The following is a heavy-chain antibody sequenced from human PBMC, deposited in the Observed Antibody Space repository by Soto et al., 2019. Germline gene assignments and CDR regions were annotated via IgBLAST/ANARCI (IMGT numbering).Heavy chain of an antibody. Sequence: ASVKVSCKASGYTFTSYGISWVRQAPGQGLEWMGCISAFNGNTYYAQKLQGRVTMTTDTSTSTAYMELRSLRSDDTAVYYCARTMVRGVTPHYYYYYGMDVWGQGTTVTVSS. J-gene: IGHJ6*02. D-gene: IGHD3-10*01. CDR2: ISAFNGNT. V-gene: IGHV1-18*01. CDR3: ARTMVRGVTPHYYYYYGMDV. CDR1: GYTFTSYG.